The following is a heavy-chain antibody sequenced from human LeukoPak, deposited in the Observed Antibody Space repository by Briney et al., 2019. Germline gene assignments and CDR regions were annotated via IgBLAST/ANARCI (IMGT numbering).Heavy chain of an antibody. CDR1: GGSISSSSYY. D-gene: IGHD3-22*01. Sequence: TSETLSLTCTVSGGSISSSSYYWGWIRQPPGKGLEWIGSIYYSGSTYYNPSLKSRVTISVDTSKNQFSLKLSSVTAADTAVYYCARVSDYYDSSGFDYWGQGTLVTVSS. V-gene: IGHV4-39*07. CDR3: ARVSDYYDSSGFDY. CDR2: IYYSGST. J-gene: IGHJ4*02.